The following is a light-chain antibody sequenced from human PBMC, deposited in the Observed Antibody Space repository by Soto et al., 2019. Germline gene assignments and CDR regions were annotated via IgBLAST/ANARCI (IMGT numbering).Light chain of an antibody. J-gene: IGKJ4*01. Sequence: DIVVTQSPDSXXXXXGEEDNNNCRSSQSVLFRSNNKNCLAWYQQKAGQPPKLLIYWASTRESGVPDRFSGSGSGTDFTLTISSLQAEDVAVYYCQQYYSTPLTFGGGTKVDIK. CDR3: QQYYSTPLT. V-gene: IGKV4-1*01. CDR1: QSVLFRSNNKNC. CDR2: WAS.